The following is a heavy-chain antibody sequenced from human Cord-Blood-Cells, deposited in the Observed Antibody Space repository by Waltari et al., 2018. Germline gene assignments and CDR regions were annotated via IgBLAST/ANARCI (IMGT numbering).Heavy chain of an antibody. CDR3: AREVTIFGVVDY. CDR1: GFTFSSYA. D-gene: IGHD3-3*01. J-gene: IGHJ4*02. V-gene: IGHV3-30*04. Sequence: QVQLVESGGGVVQPGRSLRPSCAASGFTFSSYAMHWVGQAPGKGLEWVAVISYDGSNKYYADSVKGRFTISRDNSKNTLYLQMNSLRAEDTAVYYCAREVTIFGVVDYWGREPWSPSPQ. CDR2: ISYDGSNK.